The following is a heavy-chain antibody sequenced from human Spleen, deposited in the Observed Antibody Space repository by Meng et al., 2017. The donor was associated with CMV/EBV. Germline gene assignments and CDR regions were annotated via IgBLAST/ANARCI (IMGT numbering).Heavy chain of an antibody. CDR1: GDSVSSKNAA. CDR2: TYYRSKWSN. J-gene: IGHJ4*02. D-gene: IGHD1-26*01. CDR3: ARSGGGTYFFNY. V-gene: IGHV6-1*01. Sequence: LETLSLTCAISGDSVSSKNAAWNWIRQSPSRGLEWLGRTYYRSKWSNDYALSVKSRITINPDTSKNQFSLQLNSVTPEDTAVYYCARSGGGTYFFNYWGQGTRVTVSS.